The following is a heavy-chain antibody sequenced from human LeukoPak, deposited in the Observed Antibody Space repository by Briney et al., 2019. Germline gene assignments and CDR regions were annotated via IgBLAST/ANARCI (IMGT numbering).Heavy chain of an antibody. D-gene: IGHD3-16*02. CDR1: GFTFSSYS. J-gene: IGHJ4*02. CDR2: ISSSSSYI. V-gene: IGHV3-21*01. CDR3: ARDPTKGIWGSYRQQSFDY. Sequence: GGSLRLSCAASGFTFSSYSMNWVRQAPGKGLEWVSSISSSSSYIYYADSVKGRFTISRDNAKNSLYLQMNSLRAEDTAVYYCARDPTKGIWGSYRQQSFDYWGQGTLVTVSS.